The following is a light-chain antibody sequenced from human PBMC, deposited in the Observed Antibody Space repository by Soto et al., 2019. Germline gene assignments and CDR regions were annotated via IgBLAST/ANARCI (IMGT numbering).Light chain of an antibody. V-gene: IGKV1-39*01. CDR3: QQSYSTPRT. CDR2: AAS. CDR1: QIISSY. J-gene: IGKJ1*01. Sequence: MTQSPLSLPVTPGEPSSFPCRSSQIISSYLNWYQQKPGKAPKLLIYAASSLQSGVPSRFSGSGSGTDFTLTISSLQPEDFATYYCQQSYSTPRTVGHGTKA.